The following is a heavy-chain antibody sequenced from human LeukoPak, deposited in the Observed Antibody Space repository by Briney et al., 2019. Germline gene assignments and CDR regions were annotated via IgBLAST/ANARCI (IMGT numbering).Heavy chain of an antibody. J-gene: IGHJ1*01. CDR1: GFTFSSYA. CDR2: ISGSGGST. CDR3: ARARALAVAGTVYFQH. Sequence: PGGSLRLSCAASGFTFSSYAMSWVRQAPGKGLEWVSAISGSGGSTYYADSVKARFTISRDNSKNTLYLQMNSLRAEDTAVYYCARARALAVAGTVYFQHWGQGTLVTVSS. D-gene: IGHD6-19*01. V-gene: IGHV3-23*01.